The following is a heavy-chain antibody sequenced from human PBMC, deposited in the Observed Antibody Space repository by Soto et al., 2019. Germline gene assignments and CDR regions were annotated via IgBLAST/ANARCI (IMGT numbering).Heavy chain of an antibody. CDR2: IYSGGST. D-gene: IGHD3-10*01. J-gene: IGHJ4*02. CDR3: ARDMEMRGGSGR. Sequence: EVQLVESGGGLIQPGGSLRLSCAASGFTVSSNYMSWVRQAPGKGLEWVSVIYSGGSTYYADSVKGRFTISRDNSKNRLDLQMNSLGAEDTAVYYCARDMEMRGGSGRGGQGTLVTVSS. V-gene: IGHV3-53*01. CDR1: GFTVSSNY.